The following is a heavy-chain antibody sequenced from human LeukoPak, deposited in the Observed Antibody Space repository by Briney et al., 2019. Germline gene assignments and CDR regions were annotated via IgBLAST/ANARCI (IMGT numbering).Heavy chain of an antibody. CDR3: AREGFVGYDFWSGYYTPGWFDP. J-gene: IGHJ5*02. D-gene: IGHD3-3*01. CDR2: ISSSSSSK. CDR1: GFTCSSYS. V-gene: IGHV3-21*01. Sequence: AGGSLRPSCAASGFTCSSYSRNWVRQAPGKGLEWVSSISSSSSSKYYADSVKGRFTISRDNAKNSLYLQMNSLRAEDTAVYYWAREGFVGYDFWSGYYTPGWFDPWGQGTLVTVSS.